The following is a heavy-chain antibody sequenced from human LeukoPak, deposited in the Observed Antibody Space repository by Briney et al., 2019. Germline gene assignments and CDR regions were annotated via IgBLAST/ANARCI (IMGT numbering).Heavy chain of an antibody. D-gene: IGHD1-26*01. J-gene: IGHJ6*02. Sequence: GGSLRLSCAASGFTFNNFAMSWVRQAPGKGLEWVSVIYSGGSTYYADSVKGRFTISRDNSKNTLYLQMNSLRAEDTAVYYCASPRAPATNNYYYYGMDVWGQGTTVTVSS. CDR3: ASPRAPATNNYYYYGMDV. CDR1: GFTFNNFA. CDR2: IYSGGST. V-gene: IGHV3-66*01.